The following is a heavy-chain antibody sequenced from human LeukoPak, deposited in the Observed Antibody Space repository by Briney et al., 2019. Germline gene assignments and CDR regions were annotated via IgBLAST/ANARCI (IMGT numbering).Heavy chain of an antibody. D-gene: IGHD3-22*01. CDR2: ISGSGGST. V-gene: IGHV3-23*01. CDR3: AKDGYDSSGYYYGDY. CDR1: GFTFSSYA. J-gene: IGHJ4*02. Sequence: GGSLRLSCAASGFTFSSYAMSWVRQAPGKGLEWVSAISGSGGSTYYADSVKGRFTISRDNSKNTLCLQMNSLRAEDTAVYYCAKDGYDSSGYYYGDYWGQGTLVTVSS.